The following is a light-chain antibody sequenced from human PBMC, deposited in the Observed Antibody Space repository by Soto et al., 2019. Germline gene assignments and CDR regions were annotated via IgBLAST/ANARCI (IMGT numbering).Light chain of an antibody. CDR3: QQRSNWPL. CDR2: DAS. J-gene: IGKJ5*01. V-gene: IGKV3-11*01. Sequence: ELVLTQSPATLSLSPGERATLSCRASQSVSSYLAWYQQKPGQAPRLLIYDASNRATGIPARFSGSGSGTDFTLTISSLEPEEFAVYYCQQRSNWPLFGQGTRLEI. CDR1: QSVSSY.